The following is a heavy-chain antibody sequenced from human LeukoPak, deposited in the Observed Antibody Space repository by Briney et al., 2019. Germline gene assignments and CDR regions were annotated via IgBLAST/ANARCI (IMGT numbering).Heavy chain of an antibody. J-gene: IGHJ4*02. V-gene: IGHV3-30*03. CDR1: GFIFENYG. D-gene: IGHD3-16*01. Sequence: GGSLRLSCAASGFIFENYGMHWVRQAPGQGLQWVAVISYDGSTKYYGDSVKGRFTISRDNAKNTLYLQMNSLRAEDTAVYYCARGGGLAVDSWGQGTLVTVSS. CDR3: ARGGGLAVDS. CDR2: ISYDGSTK.